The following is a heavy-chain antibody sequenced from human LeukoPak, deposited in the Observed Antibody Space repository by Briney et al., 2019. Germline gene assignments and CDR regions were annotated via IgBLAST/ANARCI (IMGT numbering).Heavy chain of an antibody. V-gene: IGHV3-21*01. D-gene: IGHD2-8*01. CDR3: ARDTNGWGTLDY. CDR1: RFTFSSYS. Sequence: PGGSLRLSCAASRFTFSSYSMNWVRQAPGKGLEWVSSISSSSGYIYYTDSVKGRFTISRDNAKNSLNLQMNSLRAEDTAVYYCARDTNGWGTLDYWGQGTLVTVSS. CDR2: ISSSSGYI. J-gene: IGHJ4*02.